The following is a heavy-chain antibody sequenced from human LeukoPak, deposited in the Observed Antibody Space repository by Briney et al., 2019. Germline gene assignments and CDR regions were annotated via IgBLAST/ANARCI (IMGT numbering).Heavy chain of an antibody. D-gene: IGHD3-10*01. CDR3: ARDMSRGYYGSGTFDP. CDR2: IYYSGST. Sequence: SETLSLTCTVSGGSISSYYWSWIRQPPGKGLEWIGYIYYSGSTNYNPSLKSRVTMSVDTSKNQFSLKLSSVTAADTAVYYCARDMSRGYYGSGTFDPWGQGTLVTVSS. V-gene: IGHV4-59*12. CDR1: GGSISSYY. J-gene: IGHJ5*02.